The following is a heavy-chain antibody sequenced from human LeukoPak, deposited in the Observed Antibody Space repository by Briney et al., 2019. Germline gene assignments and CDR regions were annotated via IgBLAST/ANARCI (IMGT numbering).Heavy chain of an antibody. J-gene: IGHJ6*02. V-gene: IGHV4-34*01. CDR3: ARGRSRDFWSGYHYYYYGMDV. CDR2: INHSGST. Sequence: SETLSLTCAVYGRSFSGYYWSWIRQPPGKGLEWIGEINHSGSTNYNPSLKSRVTISVDTPKNQFSLKLSSVTAADTAVYYCARGRSRDFWSGYHYYYYGMDVWGQGTTVTVSS. CDR1: GRSFSGYY. D-gene: IGHD3-3*01.